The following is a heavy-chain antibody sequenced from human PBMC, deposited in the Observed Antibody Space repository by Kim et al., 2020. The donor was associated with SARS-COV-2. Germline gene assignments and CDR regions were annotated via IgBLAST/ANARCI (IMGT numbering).Heavy chain of an antibody. V-gene: IGHV4-4*02. CDR3: ARADGRSLSIFGVLTYNWFDP. CDR1: GGSISSSNW. Sequence: SETLSLTCAVSGGSISSSNWWSWVRQPPGQGLEWIGEIYHRGNTNYNPSLQSRITMSIDKSKNQFSLRLTSVTAADTAVYYCARADGRSLSIFGVLTYNWFDPWGQGTLVTVSS. D-gene: IGHD3-3*01. J-gene: IGHJ5*02. CDR2: IYHRGNT.